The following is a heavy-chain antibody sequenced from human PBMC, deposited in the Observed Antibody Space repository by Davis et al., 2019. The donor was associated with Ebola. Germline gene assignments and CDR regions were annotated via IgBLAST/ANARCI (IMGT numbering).Heavy chain of an antibody. CDR3: AKGPSSGWYYFDY. D-gene: IGHD6-19*01. Sequence: GESLKISCAASGFDVNTNHMTWVRQAPGQGLEWVSFLDNTGKTYYADSVKGRFTISRDNSKNTLYLQMNSLRAEDTAVYYCAKGPSSGWYYFDYWGQGTLVTVSS. V-gene: IGHV3-53*01. CDR2: LDNTGKT. CDR1: GFDVNTNH. J-gene: IGHJ4*02.